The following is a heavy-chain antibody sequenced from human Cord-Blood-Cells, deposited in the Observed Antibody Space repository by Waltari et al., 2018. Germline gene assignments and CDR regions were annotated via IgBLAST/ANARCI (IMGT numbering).Heavy chain of an antibody. CDR3: ARGGVIVPAARTQIYFDY. Sequence: QVQLQQWGAGLLKPSETLSLTCAVYGGSFSGYYWSWIRQPPGKGLEWIGEINHGGSTNYNPSLKSRVTISVDTSKNQFSLKLSSVTAADTAVYYCARGGVIVPAARTQIYFDYWGQGTLVTVSS. J-gene: IGHJ4*02. CDR2: INHGGST. V-gene: IGHV4-34*01. D-gene: IGHD2-2*01. CDR1: GGSFSGYY.